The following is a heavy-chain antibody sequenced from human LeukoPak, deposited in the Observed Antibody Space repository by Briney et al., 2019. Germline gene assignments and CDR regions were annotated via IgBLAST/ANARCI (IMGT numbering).Heavy chain of an antibody. V-gene: IGHV3-21*04. D-gene: IGHD2-15*01. Sequence: PGGSLRLSCAASGFTFSSYSMNWVRQAPGKGLEWVSSISSSSSYIYYADSVKGRFTISRDNARNSLYLQMNSLRAEDTAVYFCARHYYCSGGICSSDYWGQGTLVTVSS. CDR3: ARHYYCSGGICSSDY. CDR1: GFTFSSYS. CDR2: ISSSSSYI. J-gene: IGHJ4*02.